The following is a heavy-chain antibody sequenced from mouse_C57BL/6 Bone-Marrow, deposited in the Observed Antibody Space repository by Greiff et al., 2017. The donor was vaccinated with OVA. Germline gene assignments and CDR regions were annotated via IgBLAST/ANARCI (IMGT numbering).Heavy chain of an antibody. Sequence: QVQLQQPGAELVKPGASVKLSCKASGYTFTSYWMHWVKQRPGQGLEWIGMIHPNSGSTNYNEKFQNKATLTVDKSSSTAYMILSILTSEDSAVYYCARKETTRYAMDYWGQGTSVTVSS. CDR1: GYTFTSYW. D-gene: IGHD1-1*01. CDR2: IHPNSGST. CDR3: ARKETTRYAMDY. J-gene: IGHJ4*01. V-gene: IGHV1-64*01.